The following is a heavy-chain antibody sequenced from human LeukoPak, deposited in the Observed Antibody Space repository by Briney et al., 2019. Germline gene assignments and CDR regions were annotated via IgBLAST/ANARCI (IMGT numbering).Heavy chain of an antibody. Sequence: ASVKVSCKASGYTLTSYGISWVRQAPGQGLEWMGWISAYNGNTNYAQKLQGRVTMTTDTSTSTAYMELRSLRSDDTSVYYCARVVRVPHLYGWGAFDYWGQGTLVTVSS. J-gene: IGHJ4*02. V-gene: IGHV1-18*01. CDR1: GYTLTSYG. CDR2: ISAYNGNT. CDR3: ARVVRVPHLYGWGAFDY. D-gene: IGHD2-8*02.